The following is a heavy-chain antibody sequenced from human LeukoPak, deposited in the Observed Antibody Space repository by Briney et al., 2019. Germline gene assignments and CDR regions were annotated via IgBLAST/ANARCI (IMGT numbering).Heavy chain of an antibody. D-gene: IGHD3-22*01. V-gene: IGHV4-4*07. J-gene: IGHJ4*02. Sequence: SETLSLTCTVSGVSISSYYWSWIRQPPGKGLEWIGRIYTIGSTKYNPSLKSRVTMSVEKSKNQFSLKLNSVTAANTAVYYCARTAYYYDSEYFDYWGQGTLVTVSS. CDR3: ARTAYYYDSEYFDY. CDR2: IYTIGST. CDR1: GVSISSYY.